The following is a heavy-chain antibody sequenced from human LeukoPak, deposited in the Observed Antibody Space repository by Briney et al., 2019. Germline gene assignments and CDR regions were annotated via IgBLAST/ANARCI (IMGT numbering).Heavy chain of an antibody. CDR2: IIPIFGIA. V-gene: IGHV1-69*02. D-gene: IGHD2/OR15-2a*01. Sequence: SVKVSCQASGGTFSSYTISWVRQAPGQGLEWMGRIIPIFGIANYAQKFQGRVTITADKATSTAYMELSSLRSEDTAVYYCASQLSLGMDVWGQGTTVTVSS. CDR3: ASQLSLGMDV. J-gene: IGHJ6*02. CDR1: GGTFSSYT.